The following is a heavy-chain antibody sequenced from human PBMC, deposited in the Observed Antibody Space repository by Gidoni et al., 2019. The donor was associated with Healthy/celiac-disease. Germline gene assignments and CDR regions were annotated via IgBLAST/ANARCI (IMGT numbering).Heavy chain of an antibody. J-gene: IGHJ3*02. Sequence: QLQLQESGPGLVKPSETLSLTCTVSGGSISSSSYYWGWIRQPPGKGLEWIGSIYYSGSTYYNPSLKSRVTISVDTSKNQFSLKLSSVTAADTAVYYCARRRRGYDSSGYSDAFDIWGQGTMVTVSS. CDR2: IYYSGST. CDR1: GGSISSSSYY. D-gene: IGHD3-22*01. V-gene: IGHV4-39*01. CDR3: ARRRRGYDSSGYSDAFDI.